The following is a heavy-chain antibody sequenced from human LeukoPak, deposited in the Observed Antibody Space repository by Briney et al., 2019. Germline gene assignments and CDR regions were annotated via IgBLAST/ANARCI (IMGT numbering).Heavy chain of an antibody. V-gene: IGHV3-23*01. CDR3: AKGALSITIFGVVIPDFDY. CDR2: ISGSGGST. CDR1: GFTFSSYW. J-gene: IGHJ4*02. D-gene: IGHD3-3*01. Sequence: GGSLRLSCAASGFTFSSYWMHWVRQAPGKGLEWVSAISGSGGSTYYADSVKGRFTISRDNSKNTLYLQMNSLRAEDTAVYYCAKGALSITIFGVVIPDFDYWGQGTLVTVSS.